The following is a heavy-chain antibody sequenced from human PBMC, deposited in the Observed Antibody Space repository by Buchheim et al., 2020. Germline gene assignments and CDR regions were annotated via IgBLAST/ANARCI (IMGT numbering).Heavy chain of an antibody. CDR1: DFAFSAYA. CDR3: ATWAFYHGVDV. J-gene: IGHJ6*02. V-gene: IGHV3-48*02. D-gene: IGHD7-27*01. CDR2: ISSSSNTI. Sequence: HLLDSGGGLVQPGGSLRLSCAASDFAFSAYAMNWVRQAPGKGLEWVSYISSSSNTIYYADSVRGRFTISRDNAKHSLHLQMNSLRDEDTAVYYCATWAFYHGVDVWGQGTT.